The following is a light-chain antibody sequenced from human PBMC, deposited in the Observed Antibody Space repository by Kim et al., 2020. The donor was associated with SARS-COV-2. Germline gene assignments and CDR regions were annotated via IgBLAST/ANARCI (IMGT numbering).Light chain of an antibody. CDR1: ESISSW. V-gene: IGKV1-5*03. CDR2: KAS. J-gene: IGKJ2*01. Sequence: DIQMTQSPSSLSTSVGDRVTITCRASESISSWLAWYQQKPGKAPKLLIYKASILESGVPSRFSGSGSGTEFTLTISSLQPEDFATYYVQQKKRHSPYTWGQETDREI. CDR3: QQKKRHSPYT.